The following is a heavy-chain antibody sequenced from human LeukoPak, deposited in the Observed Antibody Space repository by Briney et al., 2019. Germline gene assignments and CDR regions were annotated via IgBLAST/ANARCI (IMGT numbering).Heavy chain of an antibody. CDR3: ARAFSSGWSREYFHH. J-gene: IGHJ1*01. Sequence: GASVKVSCKASGYTFTSYGLSWVRQAPGQGLEWMGWISAYNGNTNYAQKFQGRVTMTTDRSTRIGYMELRSLTSDDTAMYYCARAFSSGWSREYFHHWGQGTLVIVSS. D-gene: IGHD6-19*01. CDR2: ISAYNGNT. CDR1: GYTFTSYG. V-gene: IGHV1-18*01.